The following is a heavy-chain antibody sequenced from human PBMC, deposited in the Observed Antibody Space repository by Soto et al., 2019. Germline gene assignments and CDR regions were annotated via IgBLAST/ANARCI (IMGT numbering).Heavy chain of an antibody. V-gene: IGHV1-18*01. CDR1: GYTFTSYG. CDR2: ISAYNGNT. Sequence: ASVKVSCTASGYTFTSYGVSWVRQAPGQGLEWMGWISAYNGNTNYAQKLQGRVTMTTDTSTSTAYMELRSLRSDDTAVYYCARDVYYYGSGSYGHYYYGMDVWGQGTTVTVSS. CDR3: ARDVYYYGSGSYGHYYYGMDV. J-gene: IGHJ6*02. D-gene: IGHD3-10*01.